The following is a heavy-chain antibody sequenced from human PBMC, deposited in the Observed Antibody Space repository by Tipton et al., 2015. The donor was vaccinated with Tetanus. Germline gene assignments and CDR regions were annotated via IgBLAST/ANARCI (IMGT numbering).Heavy chain of an antibody. J-gene: IGHJ4*02. V-gene: IGHV4-59*01. D-gene: IGHD4-17*01. CDR1: GGSISSYY. CDR2: IYYSGST. Sequence: TLSLTCTVSGGSISSYYWSWIRQPPGKGLEWIGYIYYSGSTNYNPSLKSRVTISVDTSKNQFSLKLSSVTAADTAVYYCARGACGAYDRHVDYWGQGTLVTVSS. CDR3: ARGACGAYDRHVDY.